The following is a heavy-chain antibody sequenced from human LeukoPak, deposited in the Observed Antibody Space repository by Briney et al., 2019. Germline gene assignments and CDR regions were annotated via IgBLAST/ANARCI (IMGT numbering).Heavy chain of an antibody. CDR1: GYTFTSYG. CDR2: ISAYNGNT. D-gene: IGHD3-3*01. J-gene: IGHJ3*02. Sequence: ASVKVSCKASGYTFTSYGISWVRQAPGQGLEWMGWISAYNGNTNYAQKLQGRVTMTTDTSTSTAYMELRSLRSDDTAVYYCARGSHDFWSGYYFHDAFDIWGQGTMVTVSS. CDR3: ARGSHDFWSGYYFHDAFDI. V-gene: IGHV1-18*01.